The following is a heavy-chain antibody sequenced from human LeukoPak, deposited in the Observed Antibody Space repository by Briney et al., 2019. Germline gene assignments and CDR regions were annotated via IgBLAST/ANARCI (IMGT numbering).Heavy chain of an antibody. D-gene: IGHD3-16*01. V-gene: IGHV3-23*01. CDR1: GFTFSSYA. Sequence: PGGSLRLSCAASGFTFSSYAMSWVRQAPGKGLEWVSAISGSGGSTYYADSVKGRFTISRDNSKNTLYLQMNSLRAEDTAVYYCAKGQYYDYVWPIDYWGQGTLVTVSS. CDR2: ISGSGGST. CDR3: AKGQYYDYVWPIDY. J-gene: IGHJ4*02.